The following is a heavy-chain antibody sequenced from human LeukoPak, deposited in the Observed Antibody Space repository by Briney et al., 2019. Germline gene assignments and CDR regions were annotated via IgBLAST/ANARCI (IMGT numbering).Heavy chain of an antibody. Sequence: LPGGSLRLSCAASGFTFSVAAMTWVRQAPGKGLEWVSLIGASGESTYYADSVKGRFTISRDNANNSLYLQMNSLRAEDTTVYYCARGDSGGMDYWGQGTLVTVSS. V-gene: IGHV3-23*01. J-gene: IGHJ4*02. D-gene: IGHD3-16*01. CDR2: IGASGEST. CDR3: ARGDSGGMDY. CDR1: GFTFSVAA.